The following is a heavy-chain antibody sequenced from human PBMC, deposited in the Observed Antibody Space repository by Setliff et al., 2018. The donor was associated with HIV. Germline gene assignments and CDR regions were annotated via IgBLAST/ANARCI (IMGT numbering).Heavy chain of an antibody. Sequence: PGGSLRLSCAAAGFTFSSYWMHWVRQAPGKGLVWVFGMNTEGSSTRYADSVKGRFTISRDNAKNMLYLQMNSLSADDTAVYYCVRGSGYYYFDNWGQGALVTVSS. V-gene: IGHV3-74*01. CDR1: GFTFSSYW. J-gene: IGHJ4*02. D-gene: IGHD3-22*01. CDR3: VRGSGYYYFDN. CDR2: MNTEGSST.